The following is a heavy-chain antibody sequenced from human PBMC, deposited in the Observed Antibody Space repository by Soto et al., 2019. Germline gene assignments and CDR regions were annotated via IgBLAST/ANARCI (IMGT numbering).Heavy chain of an antibody. V-gene: IGHV4-34*01. CDR2: INHSGST. J-gene: IGHJ6*02. D-gene: IGHD3-16*01. CDR3: ARGTGERYGMDV. CDR1: GGSFSGYY. Sequence: LSLTCAVYGGSFSGYYWSWIRQPPGKGLEWIGEINHSGSTNYSPSLKSRVTISVDTSKNQFSLKLSSVTAADTAVYYCARGTGERYGMDVWGQGTTVTVSS.